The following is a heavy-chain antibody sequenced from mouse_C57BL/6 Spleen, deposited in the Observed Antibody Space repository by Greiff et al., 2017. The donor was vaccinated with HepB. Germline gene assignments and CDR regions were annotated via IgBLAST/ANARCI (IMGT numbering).Heavy chain of an antibody. CDR3: ARNCDYGNYGAMDY. D-gene: IGHD2-1*01. CDR1: GFSLTSYG. J-gene: IGHJ4*01. Sequence: VKLVESGPGLVQPSQSLSITCTVSGFSLTSYGVHWVRQSPGKGLEWLGVIWSGGSTDYNAAFISRLSISKDNSKSQVFFKMNSLQADDTAIYYCARNCDYGNYGAMDYWGQGTSVTVSS. CDR2: IWSGGST. V-gene: IGHV2-2*01.